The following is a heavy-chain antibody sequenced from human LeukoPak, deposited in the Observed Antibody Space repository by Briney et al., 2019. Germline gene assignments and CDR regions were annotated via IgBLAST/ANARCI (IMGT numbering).Heavy chain of an antibody. V-gene: IGHV3-74*01. J-gene: IGHJ4*02. CDR3: ARVDKQHFTVDY. D-gene: IGHD3-3*02. Sequence: GGTLRLSCAASGFTFSSYWMHWVRQAPGKGLVWVSRINSDGSSTSYADSVKGRFTISRDNAKNTLYLQMNSLRAEDTAVYYCARVDKQHFTVDYWGQGTLVTVSS. CDR2: INSDGSST. CDR1: GFTFSSYW.